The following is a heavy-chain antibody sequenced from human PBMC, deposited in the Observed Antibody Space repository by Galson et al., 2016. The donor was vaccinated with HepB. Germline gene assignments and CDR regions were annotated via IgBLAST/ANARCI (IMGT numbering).Heavy chain of an antibody. CDR2: TYYRAKWYK. CDR1: GDSVSTDSAT. V-gene: IGHV6-1*01. CDR3: ARATANWDGGGVNWFDP. D-gene: IGHD7-27*01. Sequence: CAISGDSVSTDSATWNWIRQSPSRGLEWLGRTYYRAKWYKTYAVSVKSRITINPDTSTNQIFLQLNSVTPEDSAIYYCARATANWDGGGVNWFDPWGQGTLVTVSS. J-gene: IGHJ5*02.